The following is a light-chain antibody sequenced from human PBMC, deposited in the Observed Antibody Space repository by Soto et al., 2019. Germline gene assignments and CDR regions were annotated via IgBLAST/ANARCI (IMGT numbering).Light chain of an antibody. J-gene: IGLJ1*01. Sequence: QSALAHPASVSWSPRQSITISCTGASSDVGGYTYVSWYQQHPGKAPKLIIYEVNNRPSGVSHRFSGSKSGNTASLTISGLQAEDEADYYCSSYTSSSTLYVFGTGTKVTVL. CDR2: EVN. CDR1: SSDVGGYTY. CDR3: SSYTSSSTLYV. V-gene: IGLV2-14*01.